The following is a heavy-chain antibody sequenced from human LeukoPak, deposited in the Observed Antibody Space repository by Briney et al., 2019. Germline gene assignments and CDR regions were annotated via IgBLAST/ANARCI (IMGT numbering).Heavy chain of an antibody. V-gene: IGHV4-31*03. CDR2: IYYSGST. CDR1: GGSINSGGYY. D-gene: IGHD2-2*01. Sequence: SQTLSLTCTVSGGSINSGGYYWSWIRQHPGKDLEWIGYIYYSGSTYYNPSLKSRVIISVDTSKNQLSLKLSSVTAADTAVYYCARDRLSCSSTSCSHYYFDSWGQGTLVTVSS. J-gene: IGHJ4*02. CDR3: ARDRLSCSSTSCSHYYFDS.